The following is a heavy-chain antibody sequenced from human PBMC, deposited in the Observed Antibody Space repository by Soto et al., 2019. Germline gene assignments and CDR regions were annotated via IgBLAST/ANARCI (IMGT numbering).Heavy chain of an antibody. CDR1: GFTFSDFY. CDR2: ISNSGGFT. Sequence: GGSLRLSCAASGFTFSDFYMTWIRQAPGKGLEWVSYISNSGGFTNYADSVRGRFTISRDNAKNSLYLQMNSLRADNTAVYYCARVERGSYPDHWGQGTLVTVSS. J-gene: IGHJ4*02. V-gene: IGHV3-11*05. CDR3: ARVERGSYPDH. D-gene: IGHD1-26*01.